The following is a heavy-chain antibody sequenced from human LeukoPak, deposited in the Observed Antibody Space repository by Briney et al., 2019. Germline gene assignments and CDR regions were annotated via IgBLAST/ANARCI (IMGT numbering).Heavy chain of an antibody. J-gene: IGHJ4*02. V-gene: IGHV3-7*03. CDR2: IKQDGSEK. D-gene: IGHD5-18*01. Sequence: GGSLRLSCAASGFTFSSYWMSWVRQAPGKGLEWVANIKQDGSEKYYVDSVKGRFTISRDNAKNSLYLQMNSLRAEDTAVYYCARLGWIQLWFPVYYFDYWGQGTLVTVFS. CDR3: ARLGWIQLWFPVYYFDY. CDR1: GFTFSSYW.